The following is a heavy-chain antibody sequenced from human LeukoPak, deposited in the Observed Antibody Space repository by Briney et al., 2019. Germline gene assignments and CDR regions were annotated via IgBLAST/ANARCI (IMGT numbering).Heavy chain of an antibody. CDR1: GFIIADYA. V-gene: IGHV3-23*01. D-gene: IGHD2-2*01. Sequence: GGSLRLSCTTSGFIIADYAVSWVRQAPGKGLEWVSAISNSGDSTNYADSVKGRFTISRDISKNTLYLQMNTLRAEDTALYYCAKAMPCTSTICYRFDYWGRGTLVTVSS. CDR2: ISNSGDST. CDR3: AKAMPCTSTICYRFDY. J-gene: IGHJ4*02.